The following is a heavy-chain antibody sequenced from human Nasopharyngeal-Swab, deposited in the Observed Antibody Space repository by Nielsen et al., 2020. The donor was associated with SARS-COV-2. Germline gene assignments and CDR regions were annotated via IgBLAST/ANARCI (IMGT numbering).Heavy chain of an antibody. CDR2: INPSSGGT. CDR1: GYTFIDYY. V-gene: IGHV1-2*02. CDR3: AIIETSDIVATISMDY. D-gene: IGHD5-12*01. Sequence: ASVKVSCKASGYTFIDYYMHWVRQAPGQGLEWMGWINPSSGGTKYAQKIQGRVTVTRDTSISTAYMELSRLRSDDTAVYYCAIIETSDIVATISMDYWGQGTLVTVSS. J-gene: IGHJ4*02.